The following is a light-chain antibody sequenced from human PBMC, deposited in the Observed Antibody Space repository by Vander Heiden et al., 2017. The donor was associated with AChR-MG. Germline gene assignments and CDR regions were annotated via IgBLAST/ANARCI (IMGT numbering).Light chain of an antibody. CDR1: SSNIGAGYD. CDR3: QSYDSSLSGSDV. J-gene: IGLJ1*01. V-gene: IGLV1-40*01. CDR2: GNS. Sequence: QSVLTQPPSVSGPPGQRVTIPCTGSSSNIGAGYDVHWYQQLPGTAPKLLIYGNSNRPSGVPDRFSGSKSGTSASLAITGLQAEDEADYYCQSYDSSLSGSDVFGTGTKVTVL.